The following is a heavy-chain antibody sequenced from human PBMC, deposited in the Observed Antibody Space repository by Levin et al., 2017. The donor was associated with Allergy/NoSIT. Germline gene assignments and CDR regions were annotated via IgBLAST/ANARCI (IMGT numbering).Heavy chain of an antibody. D-gene: IGHD4-11*01. CDR2: INTNTGNP. Sequence: GESLKISCKASGYTFTSYAMNWVRQAPGQGFEWMGWINTNTGNPTYAQGFTGRFVFSLDTSVSTAYLQISSLKAEDTAVYYCARMEDSNNFDYWGQGTLVTVSS. CDR1: GYTFTSYA. CDR3: ARMEDSNNFDY. J-gene: IGHJ4*02. V-gene: IGHV7-4-1*02.